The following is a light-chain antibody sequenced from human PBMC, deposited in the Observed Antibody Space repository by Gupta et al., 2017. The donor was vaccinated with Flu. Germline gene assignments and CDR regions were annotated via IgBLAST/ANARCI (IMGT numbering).Light chain of an antibody. V-gene: IGLV3-21*02. CDR1: NLGSRS. Sequence: SSVLAQPPSVSVAPGQTASISCGGPNLGSRSVIWYHQKPGQAPVVVVYGGGARPSGIPERFSGTHSGNTATLTISRVEAGDEADYYCQVWDGTSDHQGVFGGGTKVSVL. CDR3: QVWDGTSDHQGV. J-gene: IGLJ3*02. CDR2: GGG.